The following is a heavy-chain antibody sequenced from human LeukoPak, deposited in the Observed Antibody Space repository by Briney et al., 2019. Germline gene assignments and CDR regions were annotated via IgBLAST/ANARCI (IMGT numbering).Heavy chain of an antibody. CDR1: GFTFSSYG. CDR3: AKETASGYGAFDV. D-gene: IGHD3-22*01. V-gene: IGHV3-33*06. Sequence: GSLRLSCAASGFTFSSYGMHWVRQAPGKGLEWVAVTWYDGSNKYYADSVKGRFTISRDNSKNTLFLQMNSLRAEDTAVYYCAKETASGYGAFDVWGQGSIVTVSS. J-gene: IGHJ3*01. CDR2: TWYDGSNK.